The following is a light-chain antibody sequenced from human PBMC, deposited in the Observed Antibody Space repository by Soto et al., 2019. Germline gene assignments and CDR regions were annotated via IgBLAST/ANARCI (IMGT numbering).Light chain of an antibody. CDR3: QQSYATPWT. V-gene: IGKV1-39*01. CDR1: QSISNY. J-gene: IGKJ1*01. Sequence: DIQMTQSPSSLSASVGDRITITCRANQSISNYLNWYQQRPGQAPKLLIYAASSFHSGVPSRFSGSGSGTDVTLTITNLQVEDFVTYFCQQSYATPWTFGQGTKVDI. CDR2: AAS.